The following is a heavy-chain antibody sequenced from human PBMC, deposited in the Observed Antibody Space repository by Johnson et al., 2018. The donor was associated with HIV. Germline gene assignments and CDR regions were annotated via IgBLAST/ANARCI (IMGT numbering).Heavy chain of an antibody. Sequence: VQVLESGGGLVQPGGSLRLSCAASGFTFSSYWMSWVRQAPGKGLEWVANIKQDGSEKYYVDSVKGRFTISRDNAKNSLYMKMNSLRAEDTAVYYCARRGDSSSWFAFDIWGQGTMVTVSS. D-gene: IGHD6-13*01. V-gene: IGHV3-7*05. J-gene: IGHJ3*02. CDR3: ARRGDSSSWFAFDI. CDR2: IKQDGSEK. CDR1: GFTFSSYW.